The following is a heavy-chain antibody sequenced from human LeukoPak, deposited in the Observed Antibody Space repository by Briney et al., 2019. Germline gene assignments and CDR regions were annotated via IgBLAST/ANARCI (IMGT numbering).Heavy chain of an antibody. J-gene: IGHJ6*02. V-gene: IGHV1-18*01. CDR3: ARDLSARYYGMDV. Sequence: VASVKVSCKAPGYTFTSYGISWVRQAPGQGLEWMGWISAYNGNTNYAQKLQGRVTMTTDTSTSTAYMELRSLRSDDTAVYYCARDLSARYYGMDVWGQGTTVTVSS. CDR2: ISAYNGNT. CDR1: GYTFTSYG.